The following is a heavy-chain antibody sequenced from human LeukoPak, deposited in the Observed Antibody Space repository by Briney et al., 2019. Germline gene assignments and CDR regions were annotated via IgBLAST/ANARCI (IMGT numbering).Heavy chain of an antibody. CDR1: GGSISSYY. V-gene: IGHV4-59*01. D-gene: IGHD3-22*01. Sequence: PSETLSLTCTVSGGSISSYYWSWIRQPPGEGLEWIGYIYYSGSTNYNPSLKSRVTISVDTSKNQFSLKLSSVTAADTAVYYCARADYYDSTGDDYWGQGTLVTVSS. CDR3: ARADYYDSTGDDY. CDR2: IYYSGST. J-gene: IGHJ4*02.